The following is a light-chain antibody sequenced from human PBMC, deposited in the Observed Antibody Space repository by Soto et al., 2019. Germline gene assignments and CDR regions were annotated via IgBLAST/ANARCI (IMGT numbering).Light chain of an antibody. Sequence: EIVMTQSPATLSVSPGERATLSCRASQSVSSNLAWYQQKPGQAPRLLIYGASTRATGIPARFSGSGSGTEFPLTISSLQSEDFAVYYCQQYNNWPRSTFGGGTKVEIK. CDR1: QSVSSN. V-gene: IGKV3-15*01. CDR2: GAS. CDR3: QQYNNWPRST. J-gene: IGKJ4*01.